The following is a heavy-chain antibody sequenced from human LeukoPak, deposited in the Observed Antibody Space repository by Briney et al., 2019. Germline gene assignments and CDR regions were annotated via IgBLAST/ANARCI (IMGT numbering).Heavy chain of an antibody. J-gene: IGHJ4*02. D-gene: IGHD4-11*01. V-gene: IGHV3-30*04. Sequence: GGSLRLSCAASGFTFSSYAMHWVRQAPGKGLEWVAVISYDGSNKYYADSVKGRFTISRDNAKNSLYLQMNSLRAEDTAVYYCASDLHEFDFWGQGTLVTVSS. CDR1: GFTFSSYA. CDR2: ISYDGSNK. CDR3: ASDLHEFDF.